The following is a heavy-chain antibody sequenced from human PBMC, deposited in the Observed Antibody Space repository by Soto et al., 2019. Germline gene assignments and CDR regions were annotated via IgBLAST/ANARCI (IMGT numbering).Heavy chain of an antibody. D-gene: IGHD2-2*01. J-gene: IGHJ4*02. V-gene: IGHV4-31*03. CDR3: ARATRVSDIVVVPAALFDY. Sequence: HSETLSLTCTVSGGSISSGGYYWSWIRQHPGKGLEWIGYIYYSGSTYYNPPLKSRVTISVDTSKNQFSLKLSSVTAADTAVYYCARATRVSDIVVVPAALFDYWGQGTLVTVSS. CDR2: IYYSGST. CDR1: GGSISSGGYY.